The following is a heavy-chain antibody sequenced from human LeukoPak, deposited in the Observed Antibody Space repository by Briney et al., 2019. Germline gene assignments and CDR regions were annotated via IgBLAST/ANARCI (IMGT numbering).Heavy chain of an antibody. Sequence: SETLSLTCTVSGGSISSYYWSWIRQPPGKGPEWIGYIYYSGSTNYNPSLKSRVTISVDTSKNQFSLKLSSVTAADTAVYYCARVEYSSSSAYYYYMDVWGKGTTVTVSS. CDR2: IYYSGST. V-gene: IGHV4-59*01. J-gene: IGHJ6*03. CDR3: ARVEYSSSSAYYYYMDV. D-gene: IGHD6-6*01. CDR1: GGSISSYY.